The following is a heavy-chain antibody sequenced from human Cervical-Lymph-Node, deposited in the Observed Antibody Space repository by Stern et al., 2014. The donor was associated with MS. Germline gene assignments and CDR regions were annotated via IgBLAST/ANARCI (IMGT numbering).Heavy chain of an antibody. D-gene: IGHD1-26*01. J-gene: IGHJ4*02. Sequence: QLVQSGAEVKKPGASVKVSCKASGYTFTSYYIHWVRQAPGQGLEWMGIINPRGGSTSYAQKFQGRVTMTRDTSTSTVYMELSSLRSEDTAVYYCARGGRYSGSYEGGFDYWGQGTLVTVSS. CDR2: INPRGGST. V-gene: IGHV1-46*01. CDR1: GYTFTSYY. CDR3: ARGGRYSGSYEGGFDY.